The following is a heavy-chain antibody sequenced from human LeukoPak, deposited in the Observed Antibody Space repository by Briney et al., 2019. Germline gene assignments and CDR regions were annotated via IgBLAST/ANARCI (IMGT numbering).Heavy chain of an antibody. J-gene: IGHJ4*02. CDR2: ISAYNGNT. D-gene: IGHD3-22*01. CDR1: GYTFTSYG. CDR3: ARDGETYYYDSSGY. V-gene: IGHV1-18*01. Sequence: ASVKVSCKASGYTFTSYGISWVRQAPGQGLEWMGWISAYNGNTNYAQKLQGRVTMTTDTSTSTAYMELRSLRSDDTAVYYCARDGETYYYDSSGYWGQGTLVTVSS.